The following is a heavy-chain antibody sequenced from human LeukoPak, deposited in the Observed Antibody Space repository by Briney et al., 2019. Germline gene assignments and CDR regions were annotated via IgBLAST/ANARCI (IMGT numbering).Heavy chain of an antibody. Sequence: SETLSLTCTVSGGSISSGDYYWSWLRQPPGKGLEWIGYIYYSGSTYYNPSLKSRVTISVDTSKNQFSLKLSSVTAADTAVYYCARIAARVIDYWGQGTLVTVSS. J-gene: IGHJ4*02. CDR3: ARIAARVIDY. V-gene: IGHV4-30-4*01. D-gene: IGHD6-6*01. CDR2: IYYSGST. CDR1: GGSISSGDYY.